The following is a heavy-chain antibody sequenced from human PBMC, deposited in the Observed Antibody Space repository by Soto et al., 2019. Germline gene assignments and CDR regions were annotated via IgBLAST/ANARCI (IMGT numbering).Heavy chain of an antibody. J-gene: IGHJ2*01. CDR3: ALTTSWFDWYFDL. CDR1: GFVVSNVY. V-gene: IGHV3-53*01. CDR2: VYSGGDT. D-gene: IGHD3-10*01. Sequence: GFLRLSCAVSGFVVSNVYMSWVRQAPGERLEWISVVYSGGDTYYADSVKGRFTISRDNSKNTVYLQMSRLRPDDTAVYYCALTTSWFDWYFDLWGRGTLVTVSS.